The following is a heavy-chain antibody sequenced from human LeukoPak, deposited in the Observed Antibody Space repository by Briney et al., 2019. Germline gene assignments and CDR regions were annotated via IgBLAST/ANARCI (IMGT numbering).Heavy chain of an antibody. D-gene: IGHD5-24*01. CDR2: ISSGGST. Sequence: GGSLRLSCAASGFTVSSDYMGRVRQAPEKELEWVSLISSGGSTYDADSLKGRFTISRDNSKNTLYLQMNSLRAEDTAVYYCGRVGDGYNDNYWGQGTLVTVSS. CDR1: GFTVSSDY. CDR3: GRVGDGYNDNY. V-gene: IGHV3-66*01. J-gene: IGHJ4*02.